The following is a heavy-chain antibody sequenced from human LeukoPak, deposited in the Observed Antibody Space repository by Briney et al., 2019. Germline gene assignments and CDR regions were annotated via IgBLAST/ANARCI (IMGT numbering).Heavy chain of an antibody. CDR1: GFTFSSYS. V-gene: IGHV3-21*01. CDR2: ISSSSSYI. D-gene: IGHD3-10*01. Sequence: GGSLRLSCAASGFTFSSYSMNWVRQAPGKGLEWVSSISSSSSYIYYADSVKGRFTISRDNAKNSLYLQMNSLRAEDTAVYYCAGVGVLWFGELLPDDYWGQGTLVTVSS. CDR3: AGVGVLWFGELLPDDY. J-gene: IGHJ4*02.